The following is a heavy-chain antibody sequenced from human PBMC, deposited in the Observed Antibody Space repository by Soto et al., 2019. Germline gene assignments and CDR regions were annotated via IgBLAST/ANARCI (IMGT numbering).Heavy chain of an antibody. Sequence: GASVKVSCKASGGTFSSYSISWVLQAPGQGLEWMGGIIPIFGTANYAQKFQGRVTITADESTSTAYMELSSLRSEDTAVYYCARDKSHYDFWSGYYPLYYFDYWGQGTLVTVSS. J-gene: IGHJ4*02. CDR1: GGTFSSYS. CDR2: IIPIFGTA. V-gene: IGHV1-69*13. CDR3: ARDKSHYDFWSGYYPLYYFDY. D-gene: IGHD3-3*01.